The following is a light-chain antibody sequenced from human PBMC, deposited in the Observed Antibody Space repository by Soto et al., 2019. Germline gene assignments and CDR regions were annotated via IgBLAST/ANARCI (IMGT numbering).Light chain of an antibody. Sequence: DIQMTQSPSSLSASIGDRVTITCRASQSISSYLNWYQQKPGKAPKLRIYAASSLQSGVNSRFSGIGYGTDFTITISCLQPEEFGTYYCQQRYGTPHSFGQGTKVEIK. CDR2: AAS. CDR3: QQRYGTPHS. CDR1: QSISSY. V-gene: IGKV1-39*01. J-gene: IGKJ1*01.